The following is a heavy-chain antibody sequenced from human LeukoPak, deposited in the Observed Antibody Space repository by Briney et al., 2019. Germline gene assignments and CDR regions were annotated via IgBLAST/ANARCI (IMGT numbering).Heavy chain of an antibody. CDR3: ARDMDAAATHLWGGFDY. V-gene: IGHV3-33*01. CDR1: GFTFSSYG. CDR2: IWYDGSNK. Sequence: GGSLRLSCAASGFTFSSYGMHWVRQAPGKGLEWVAVIWYDGSNKYYADSVKGRFTISRDNSKNTLYLQMNSLRAEDTAVYYCARDMDAAATHLWGGFDYWGQGTLVTVSS. J-gene: IGHJ4*02. D-gene: IGHD2-15*01.